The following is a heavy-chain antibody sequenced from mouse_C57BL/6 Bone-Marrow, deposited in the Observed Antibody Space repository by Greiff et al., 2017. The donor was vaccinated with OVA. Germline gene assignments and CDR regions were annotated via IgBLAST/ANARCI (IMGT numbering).Heavy chain of an antibody. V-gene: IGHV5-16*01. Sequence: EVKVVESEGGLVQPGSSMKLSCTASGFTFSDYHMAWVRQVPEKGLEWVANINYDGSSTYYLDSLKSRFIISRDNAKNILYLQMSSLKSEDTATYYCARERNYYGSSHWYFDVWGTGTTVTVSS. D-gene: IGHD1-1*01. J-gene: IGHJ1*03. CDR3: ARERNYYGSSHWYFDV. CDR1: GFTFSDYH. CDR2: INYDGSST.